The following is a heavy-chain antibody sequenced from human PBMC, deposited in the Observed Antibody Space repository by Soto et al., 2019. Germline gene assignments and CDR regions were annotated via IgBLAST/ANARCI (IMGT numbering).Heavy chain of an antibody. CDR1: GGSFSGYY. D-gene: IGHD2-15*01. CDR3: ARGGRPGAATSWFDP. J-gene: IGHJ5*02. CDR2: INHSGST. Sequence: SETLSLTCAVYGGSFSGYYWSWIRQPPGKGLEWIGEINHSGSTNYNPSLKSRVTISVDTSKNQFSLKLSSVTAADTAVYYCARGGRPGAATSWFDPWGQGTLVTVSS. V-gene: IGHV4-34*01.